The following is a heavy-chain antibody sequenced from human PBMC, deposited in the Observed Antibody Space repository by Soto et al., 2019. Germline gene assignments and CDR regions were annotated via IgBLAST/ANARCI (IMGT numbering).Heavy chain of an antibody. V-gene: IGHV4-34*01. D-gene: IGHD6-13*01. Sequence: SETLSLTCAVYGGSFSGYYWSWIRQPPGKGLEWIGEINHSGSTNYNPSLKSRVTISVDTSKNQFSLKLSSVTAADTAVYYCARGRKDYSSSWYVDWGQGTLVTVSS. J-gene: IGHJ4*02. CDR3: ARGRKDYSSSWYVD. CDR2: INHSGST. CDR1: GGSFSGYY.